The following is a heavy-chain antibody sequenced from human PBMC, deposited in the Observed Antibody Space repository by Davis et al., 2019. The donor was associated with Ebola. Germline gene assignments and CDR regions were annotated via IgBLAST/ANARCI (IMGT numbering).Heavy chain of an antibody. CDR2: IYHSGST. J-gene: IGHJ4*02. CDR3: ARRHYYGSGPLFDY. Sequence: MPSETLSLTCAVSGGSISSSNWWSWVRQPPGKGLEWIGEIYHSGSTNYNPSLKSRVTISVDTSKNQFSLKLSSVTAADTAVYYCARRHYYGSGPLFDYWGQGTLVTVSS. D-gene: IGHD3-10*01. CDR1: GGSISSSNW. V-gene: IGHV4-4*02.